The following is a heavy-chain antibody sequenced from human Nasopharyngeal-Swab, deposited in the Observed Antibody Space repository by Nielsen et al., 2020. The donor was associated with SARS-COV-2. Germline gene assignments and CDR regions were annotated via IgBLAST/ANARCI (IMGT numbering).Heavy chain of an antibody. CDR3: TREGYCSSTSCYVYYYYGMDV. D-gene: IGHD2-2*01. CDR2: IRSKACGGTT. Sequence: WIRQPPGKGLEWVGFIRSKACGGTTEYAASVKGRFTISRDDSKSIAYLQMNSLKTEDTAVYYCTREGYCSSTSCYVYYYYGMDVWGQGTTVTVSS. J-gene: IGHJ6*02. V-gene: IGHV3-49*02.